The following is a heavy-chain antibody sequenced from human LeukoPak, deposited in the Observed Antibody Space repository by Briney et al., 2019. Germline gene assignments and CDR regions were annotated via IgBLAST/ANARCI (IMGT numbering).Heavy chain of an antibody. D-gene: IGHD3-10*01. Sequence: SETLSLTCAVYGGSFSGYYWSWIRQPPGKGLEWIGEINHSGSTNCNPSLKSRVTISVDTSKNQFSLKLSSVTAADTAVYYCARHHSSFPLWFGERNRSGFDYWGQGTLVTVSS. V-gene: IGHV4-34*01. J-gene: IGHJ4*02. CDR1: GGSFSGYY. CDR3: ARHHSSFPLWFGERNRSGFDY. CDR2: INHSGST.